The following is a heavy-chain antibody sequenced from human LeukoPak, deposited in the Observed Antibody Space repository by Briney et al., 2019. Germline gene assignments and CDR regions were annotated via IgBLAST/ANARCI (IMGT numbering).Heavy chain of an antibody. CDR1: GGTFSSYA. CDR3: ARHLMVRVLWFGELLPYYMDV. D-gene: IGHD3-10*01. J-gene: IGHJ6*03. Sequence: SCKASGGTFSSYAMHWVRQAPGKGLEWVALISYDGSINDYADSVKGRFTISRDNSKNTLYLQMNSLRADDTAMYYCARHLMVRVLWFGELLPYYMDVWGKGTTVAISS. V-gene: IGHV3-30*04. CDR2: ISYDGSIN.